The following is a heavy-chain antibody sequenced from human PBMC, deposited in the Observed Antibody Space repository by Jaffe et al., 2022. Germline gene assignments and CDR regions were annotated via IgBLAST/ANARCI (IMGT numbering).Heavy chain of an antibody. Sequence: QVQLVESGGGVVQPGGSLRLSCAASGFTFSSYGMHWVRQAPGKGLEWVAFIRYDGSDKYYADSVKGRLTISRDNSKNTLYLQMNSLRPEDSAVYYCAKGVYRGVLVTTNFDYWGQGTLVTVSS. CDR3: AKGVYRGVLVTTNFDY. CDR2: IRYDGSDK. V-gene: IGHV3-30*02. CDR1: GFTFSSYG. J-gene: IGHJ4*02. D-gene: IGHD3-10*01.